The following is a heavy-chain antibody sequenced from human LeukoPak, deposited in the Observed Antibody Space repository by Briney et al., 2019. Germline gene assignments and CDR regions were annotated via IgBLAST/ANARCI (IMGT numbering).Heavy chain of an antibody. J-gene: IGHJ4*02. V-gene: IGHV4-4*07. CDR2: VSRSGGV. CDR1: DDSVTTSY. CDR3: ARGNGWKLHDY. Sequence: SETLSLTCTVSDDSVTTSYWSWIRESAGKGLEWIGRVSRSGGVRYNFHFRSRFTLSVNTSIHQFSLAVSGVTAADTAVYYCARGNGWKLHDYWGQGIQVTVSS. D-gene: IGHD4-23*01.